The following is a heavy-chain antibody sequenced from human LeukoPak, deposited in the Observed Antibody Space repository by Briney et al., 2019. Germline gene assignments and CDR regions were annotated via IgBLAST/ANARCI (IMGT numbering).Heavy chain of an antibody. CDR2: ISSSSSYI. V-gene: IGHV3-21*01. D-gene: IGHD1-26*01. CDR3: ASLIVGAIDY. J-gene: IGHJ4*02. Sequence: GGSLRLSCAASGFTFSSYSMNWVRQAPGKGLEWVSSISSSSSYIYYADSVKGRFTISRDNAKNSLYLQMNGLRAEDTAVYYCASLIVGAIDYWGQGTLVTVSS. CDR1: GFTFSSYS.